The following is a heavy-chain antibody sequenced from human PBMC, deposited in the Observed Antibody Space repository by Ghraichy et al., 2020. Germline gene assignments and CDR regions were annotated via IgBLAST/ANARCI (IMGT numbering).Heavy chain of an antibody. CDR1: NGPFDSYY. D-gene: IGHD6-13*01. J-gene: IGHJ4*02. CDR3: ARGRKSSQQLVPLPFDY. Sequence: LSCAVYNGPFDSYYWSWIRQPPGKGLQWIGEINHSGSTNYNPSLKSRVALSVDRLKNQFSLRLSFVTAADTAMYYCARGRKSSQQLVPLPFDYWGQGTLVNVSS. V-gene: IGHV4-34*01. CDR2: INHSGST.